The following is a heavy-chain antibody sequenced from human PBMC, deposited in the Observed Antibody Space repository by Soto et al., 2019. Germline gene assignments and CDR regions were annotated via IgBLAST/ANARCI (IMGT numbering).Heavy chain of an antibody. D-gene: IGHD6-13*01. Sequence: QVQLVQSGAEVKKPGSSVKVSCKASGGTFSSYASSWVRQAPGHGLEWMGGIIPIFGTANYAQKCQGRVTLTADESTSTAYMELSSLRSEDTAVYYCARDLGIAAAGTRPYAFDIWGQGTMVTVSS. V-gene: IGHV1-69*01. CDR3: ARDLGIAAAGTRPYAFDI. CDR2: IIPIFGTA. CDR1: GGTFSSYA. J-gene: IGHJ3*02.